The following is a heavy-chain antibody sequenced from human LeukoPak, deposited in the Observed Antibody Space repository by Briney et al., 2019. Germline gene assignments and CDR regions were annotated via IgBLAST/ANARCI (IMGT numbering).Heavy chain of an antibody. D-gene: IGHD1-26*01. J-gene: IGHJ6*03. CDR1: GFTFDDYG. CDR2: INWNGGST. CDR3: ARDMAWQYTTYYYYYMDV. Sequence: GGSLRLSCAASGFTFDDYGMSWVRQAPGKGLEWVSGINWNGGSTGYADSVKGRFTSSRDNAKNTLYLQMKSLRAEDTALYYCARDMAWQYTTYYYYYMDVWGKGTTVTVSS. V-gene: IGHV3-20*04.